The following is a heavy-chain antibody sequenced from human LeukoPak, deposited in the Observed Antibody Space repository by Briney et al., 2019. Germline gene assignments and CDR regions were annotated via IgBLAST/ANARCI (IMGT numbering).Heavy chain of an antibody. J-gene: IGHJ4*02. V-gene: IGHV3-21*01. CDR3: AKDLDFWSGYYAPDY. CDR1: GFTFSSYS. Sequence: GGSLRLSCAASGFTFSSYSMNWVRQAPGKGLEWVSSISSSSSYIYYADSVKGRFTISRDNAKSSLYLQMNSLRAEDTAVYYCAKDLDFWSGYYAPDYWGQGTLVTVSS. D-gene: IGHD3-3*01. CDR2: ISSSSSYI.